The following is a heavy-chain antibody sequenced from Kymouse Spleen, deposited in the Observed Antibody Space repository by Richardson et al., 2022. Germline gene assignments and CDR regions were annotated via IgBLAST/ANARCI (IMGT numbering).Heavy chain of an antibody. Sequence: EVQLVESGGGLVQPGGSLKLSCAASGFTFSGSAMHWVRQASGKGLEWVGRIRSKANSYATAYAASVKGRFTISRDDSKNTAYLQMNSLKTEDTAVYYCTRHVELELRYYYYGMDVWGQGTTVTVSS. V-gene: IGHV3-73*02. CDR3: TRHVELELRYYYYGMDV. J-gene: IGHJ6*02. CDR2: IRSKANSYAT. D-gene: IGHD1-7*01. CDR1: GFTFSGSA.